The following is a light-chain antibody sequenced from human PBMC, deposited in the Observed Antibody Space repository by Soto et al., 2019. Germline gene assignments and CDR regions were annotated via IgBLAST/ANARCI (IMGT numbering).Light chain of an antibody. CDR2: GVS. CDR3: QQYNNWPLT. CDR1: QSVSSN. V-gene: IGKV3-15*01. J-gene: IGKJ4*01. Sequence: EIVMTQSPATLSVSPGERATLSCRASQSVSSNLAWYQQKLGQAPRLLIYGVSTRATGIPARFSGSGSGTEFTLTISSLQSEDFAVYYCQQYNNWPLTFGGGTKVEIK.